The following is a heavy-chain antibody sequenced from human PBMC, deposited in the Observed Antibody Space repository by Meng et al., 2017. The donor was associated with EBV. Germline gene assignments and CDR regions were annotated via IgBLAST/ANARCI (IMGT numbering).Heavy chain of an antibody. D-gene: IGHD2-2*01. J-gene: IGHJ5*01. CDR3: AGLGAVPRAFDS. Sequence: AQPQQGGGRVMQPSAPLSLSGAVCGASISSDSWWCSSRPPRGKRVEWVGNNYDSGSTYYPSSHKRRATLVVETSNNYSSMKLTSVTAEDAAEHYAAGLGAVPRAFDSWGQGTLVTVSS. CDR1: GASISSDSW. CDR2: NYDSGST. V-gene: IGHV4-28*01.